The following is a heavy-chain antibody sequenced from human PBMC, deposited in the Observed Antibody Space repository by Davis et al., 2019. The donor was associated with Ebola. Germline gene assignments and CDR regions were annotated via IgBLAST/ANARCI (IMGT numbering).Heavy chain of an antibody. CDR1: GGSISTYY. CDR2: ISYGGIT. D-gene: IGHD5-18*01. Sequence: PSETLSLTCTVSGGSISTYYWSWIRQPPGKGLEWIGHISYGGITSYNSSLRSRVTISTDSSKNQFSLGLSSVTAADTAVYYCARENGDTGMTYPMDYWGQGILVTVYS. J-gene: IGHJ4*02. V-gene: IGHV4-59*12. CDR3: ARENGDTGMTYPMDY.